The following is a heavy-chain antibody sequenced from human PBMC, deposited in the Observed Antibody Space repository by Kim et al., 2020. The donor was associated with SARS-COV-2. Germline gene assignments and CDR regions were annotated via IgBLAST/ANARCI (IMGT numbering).Heavy chain of an antibody. Sequence: KGRFTISRDNAKNSLYLQMNSLRAEDTAVYYCARDLRDYYDSSGYHPFGYWGQGTLVTVSS. CDR3: ARDLRDYYDSSGYHPFGY. V-gene: IGHV3-11*06. D-gene: IGHD3-22*01. J-gene: IGHJ4*02.